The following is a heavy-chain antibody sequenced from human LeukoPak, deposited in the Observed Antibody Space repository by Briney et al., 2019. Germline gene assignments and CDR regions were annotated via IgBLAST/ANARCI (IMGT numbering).Heavy chain of an antibody. Sequence: PSQTLSLTCTVSGGSISSGSYYWSWIRQPAGKGLEWIGRIYSSGSTIYNPSLKSRVTISVGPSKKQFSLKLCSVTASDTAVYYCATNGGYPSGYYFDSWGQGTLVTVSS. CDR3: ATNGGYPSGYYFDS. CDR1: GGSISSGSYY. CDR2: IYSSGST. V-gene: IGHV4-61*02. J-gene: IGHJ4*02. D-gene: IGHD5-18*01.